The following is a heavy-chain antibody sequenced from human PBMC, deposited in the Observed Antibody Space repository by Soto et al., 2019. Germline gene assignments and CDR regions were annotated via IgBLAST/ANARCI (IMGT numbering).Heavy chain of an antibody. V-gene: IGHV3-23*01. CDR2: ISGSGGRT. CDR3: AKRGPGGIAVVISATTGDFDY. CDR1: GFTFSGYA. J-gene: IGHJ4*02. D-gene: IGHD2-15*01. Sequence: EVQLLESGGGLVHPGGSLRLSCAASGFTFSGYAMNWVRQAPGKGLEWVSGISGSGGRTYYADSVKGRFTISRANSKNTLYLHLSSLRADDTAVYYCAKRGPGGIAVVISATTGDFDYWGQGTLVTVS.